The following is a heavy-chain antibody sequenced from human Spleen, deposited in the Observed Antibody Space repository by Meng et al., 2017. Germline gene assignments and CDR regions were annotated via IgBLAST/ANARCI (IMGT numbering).Heavy chain of an antibody. J-gene: IGHJ4*02. Sequence: GELRQWGGGVVEGSEPRSSSCAVSGWFCSDDYWSWVRQPPGKGLEWIGEINHTGRTNYNPSLKSRVARSIDTSNNQFSLNLSSVTAADTAVYYCARVSGYSVRIYLDYWGQGTLVTVSS. CDR3: ARVSGYSVRIYLDY. V-gene: IGHV4-34*01. D-gene: IGHD5/OR15-5a*01. CDR1: GWFCSDDY. CDR2: INHTGRT.